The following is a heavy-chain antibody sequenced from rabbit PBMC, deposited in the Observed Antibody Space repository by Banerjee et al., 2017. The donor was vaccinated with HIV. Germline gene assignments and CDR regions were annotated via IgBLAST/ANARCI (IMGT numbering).Heavy chain of an antibody. D-gene: IGHD8-1*01. J-gene: IGHJ4*01. CDR2: IYSDSSYSP. CDR1: GIDFSSYG. CDR3: ARDFVGSTYYHFDL. V-gene: IGHV1S45*01. Sequence: QEQLEESGGDLVTPGESLKLSCKASGIDFSSYGISWVRQAPGKGLEWIGCIYSDSSYSPDYASWAKGRFTISKTSSTTVTLQMTSLTAADTATYFCARDFVGSTYYHFDLWGPGTLVTVS.